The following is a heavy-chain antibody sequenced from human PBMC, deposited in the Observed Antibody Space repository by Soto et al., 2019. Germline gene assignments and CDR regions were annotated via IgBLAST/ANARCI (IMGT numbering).Heavy chain of an antibody. Sequence: QVQLVQSGAEVKKPGPSVKVSCKASGGTFDSYVISWLRQAPGQGLEWMGGIMPIFGTPNYAQNFRGRVTISADESTSTAYLELSSLTSDDTAVYYCARVHSSGIFYFVEPWGQGTLVTVSS. D-gene: IGHD3-10*01. CDR2: IMPIFGTP. V-gene: IGHV1-69*01. J-gene: IGHJ5*02. CDR3: ARVHSSGIFYFVEP. CDR1: GGTFDSYV.